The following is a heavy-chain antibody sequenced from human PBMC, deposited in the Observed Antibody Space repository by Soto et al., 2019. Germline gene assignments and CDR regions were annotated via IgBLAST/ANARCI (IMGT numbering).Heavy chain of an antibody. CDR3: ARLNSGPVYFDY. J-gene: IGHJ4*02. V-gene: IGHV4-31*03. Sequence: QVQLQESGPGLVKPSQTLSLTCTVSGGSISSGGYYWSWILQHPGKGLEWIGYIYYSGITYYNPSLKSGGTISVDPSKNQFSLKLSSVTDADTAVYYCARLNSGPVYFDYWGQGTLVTVSS. CDR2: IYYSGIT. CDR1: GGSISSGGYY. D-gene: IGHD3-10*01.